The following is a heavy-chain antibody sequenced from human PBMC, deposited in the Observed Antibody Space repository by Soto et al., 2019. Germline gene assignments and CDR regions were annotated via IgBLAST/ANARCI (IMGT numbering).Heavy chain of an antibody. CDR3: ARNLDYYYGRGSGNGHGV. J-gene: IGHJ6*02. Sequence: QVQLVQSGAEVKEPGDSVRVSCEASGYTFTAYHIHWVRQAPGQGLEWMGWINPKFGDTTYAQDFQGRVSITRDMSIRTVYMELSRLTSDDTAIYYCARNLDYYYGRGSGNGHGVWGQGTTVTVFS. CDR2: INPKFGDT. V-gene: IGHV1-2*02. D-gene: IGHD3-10*02. CDR1: GYTFTAYH.